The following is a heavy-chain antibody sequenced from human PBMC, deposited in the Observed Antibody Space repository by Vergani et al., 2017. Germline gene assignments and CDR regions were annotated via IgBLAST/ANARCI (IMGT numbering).Heavy chain of an antibody. D-gene: IGHD5-18*01. CDR2: IFHDGGT. Sequence: QVQLQESGPGLVKPPGTLSLTCAVSGISVSSDKWWTWARQPPGKGLEWIAEIFHDGGTNYNPSLKSRATIVLDKSKNQISLNLNSVTAADTAVYYCAREYERGYSYGTWGQGILVTVSS. J-gene: IGHJ5*02. CDR3: AREYERGYSYGT. V-gene: IGHV4-4*03. CDR1: GISVSSDKW.